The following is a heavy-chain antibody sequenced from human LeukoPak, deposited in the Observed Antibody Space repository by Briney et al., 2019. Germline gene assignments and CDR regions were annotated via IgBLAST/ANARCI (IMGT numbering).Heavy chain of an antibody. D-gene: IGHD6-19*01. J-gene: IGHJ3*02. CDR3: ARRSERAVAAYAFDI. CDR1: GYSFTSYW. Sequence: GESLQISCPGSGYSFTSYWIGWVRQLPGKGLEWMGIIYVGDSGTRYSPSFQGQVTISADKSISTAYLQWSSLKASDTAMYYCARRSERAVAAYAFDIWGQGTMVTVSS. CDR2: IYVGDSGT. V-gene: IGHV5-51*01.